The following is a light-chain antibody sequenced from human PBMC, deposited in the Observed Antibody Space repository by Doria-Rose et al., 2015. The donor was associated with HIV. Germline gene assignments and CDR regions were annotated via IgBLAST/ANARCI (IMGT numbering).Light chain of an antibody. Sequence: DIQVTQSPSSLSASIGDRVTITCRASQTVSTYLNWFQQEPGKAPKLLIYAASRLQSGVPSRFSGSGSGTDFTLTISGLQPGDFATYYCQQTYSSPQWTVAQGTKVE. J-gene: IGKJ1*01. V-gene: IGKV1-39*01. CDR2: AAS. CDR3: QQTYSSPQWT. CDR1: QTVSTY.